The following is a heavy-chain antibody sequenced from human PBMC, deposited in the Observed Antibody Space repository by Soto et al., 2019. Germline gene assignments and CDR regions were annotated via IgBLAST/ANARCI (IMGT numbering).Heavy chain of an antibody. D-gene: IGHD6-19*01. V-gene: IGHV3-30*18. CDR2: ISYDGSNK. CDR1: GFTFSSYG. Sequence: GGSLRLSCAASGFTFSSYGMHWVRQAPGKGLEWVAVISYDGSNKYYADSVKGRFTISRDNSKNTLYLQMNSLRAEDTAVYYCAKDPRYSSGWYPSYFDYWGQGTLVTVSS. J-gene: IGHJ4*02. CDR3: AKDPRYSSGWYPSYFDY.